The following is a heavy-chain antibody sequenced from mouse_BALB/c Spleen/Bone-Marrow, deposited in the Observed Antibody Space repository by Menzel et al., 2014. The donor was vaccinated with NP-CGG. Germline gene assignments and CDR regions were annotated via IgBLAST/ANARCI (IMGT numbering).Heavy chain of an antibody. CDR1: GFTFSSFG. Sequence: EVKLMESGGGLVQPGGSRKLSCAASGFTFSSFGMHWVRQAPEKGLEWVAYISSGSSTIYYADTVKGRFTISRDNPKNTLFLQMTSLRSEDTAMYYCARSSYGYDRQAYFFDYWGQGTPLTVSS. V-gene: IGHV5-17*02. CDR3: ARSSYGYDRQAYFFDY. D-gene: IGHD2-2*01. CDR2: ISSGSSTI. J-gene: IGHJ2*01.